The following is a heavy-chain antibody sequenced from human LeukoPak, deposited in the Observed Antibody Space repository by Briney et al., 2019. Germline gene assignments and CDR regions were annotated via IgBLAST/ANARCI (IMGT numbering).Heavy chain of an antibody. V-gene: IGHV1-2*02. CDR2: INPNSGGT. D-gene: IGHD2-21*02. CDR3: AKVGGAKVVTAIQADYYFDY. CDR1: GYTFSGYY. Sequence: GASVKVSCKASGYTFSGYYMHWVRQAPGQGLEWMGWINPNSGGTNYAQKFQGRVTMTRDTSISTAYMELSRLRSDDTAVYYCAKVGGAKVVTAIQADYYFDYWGQGTLVTVSS. J-gene: IGHJ4*02.